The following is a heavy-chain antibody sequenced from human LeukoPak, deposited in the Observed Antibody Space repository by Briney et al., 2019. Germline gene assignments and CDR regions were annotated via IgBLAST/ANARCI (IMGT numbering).Heavy chain of an antibody. D-gene: IGHD2-15*01. J-gene: IGHJ6*03. CDR2: IYTSGST. CDR1: GGSISSGSYY. Sequence: SETLSLTCTVSGGSISSGSYYWSWIRQPAGKGLEWIGRIYTSGSTNYNPSLKSRVTISVDTSKNRFSLKLSSVTAADTAVYYCARGAAGRFPYYYYYYMDVWGKGTTATVSS. CDR3: ARGAAGRFPYYYYYYMDV. V-gene: IGHV4-61*02.